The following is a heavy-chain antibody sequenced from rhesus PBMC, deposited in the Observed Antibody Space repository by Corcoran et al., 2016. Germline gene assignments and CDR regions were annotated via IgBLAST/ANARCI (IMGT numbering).Heavy chain of an antibody. CDR3: AKEGAAGYWYFDL. J-gene: IGHJ2*01. D-gene: IGHD6-13*01. V-gene: IGHV3S5*01. CDR1: GFTFSAYG. CDR2: ISNGGGST. Sequence: EVQLVESGGGLVQPGGSLRLSCAASGFTFSAYGMSWVRQAPGKGLEWVSYISNGGGSTYYAESGRGRFTISRDNSKSTLSLQMNSLRLEDTAVYYCAKEGAAGYWYFDLWGPGTPITISS.